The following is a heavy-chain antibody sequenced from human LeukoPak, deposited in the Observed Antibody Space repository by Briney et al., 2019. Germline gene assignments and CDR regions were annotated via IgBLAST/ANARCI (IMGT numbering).Heavy chain of an antibody. CDR1: GYTFNSYA. CDR3: AREGAAMVRGVIGYYYMDV. J-gene: IGHJ6*03. CDR2: INSGNGNT. V-gene: IGHV1-3*03. Sequence: ASVKVSFKASGYTFNSYAIHWVRQAPGQRLELMGCINSGNGNTQYSQEFPGRVTIARDTSESPASMELSIPRSEDQAVYQCAREGAAMVRGVIGYYYMDVWGEGRTVTICS. D-gene: IGHD3-10*01.